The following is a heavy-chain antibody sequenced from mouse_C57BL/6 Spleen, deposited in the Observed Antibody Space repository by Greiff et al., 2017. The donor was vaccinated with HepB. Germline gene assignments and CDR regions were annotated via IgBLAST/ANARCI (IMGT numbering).Heavy chain of an antibody. D-gene: IGHD1-1*02. CDR2: TSDGGSYT. V-gene: IGHV5-4*01. CDR1: GFTFSSYA. CDR3: ARDFGGYLYAMDY. J-gene: IGHJ4*01. Sequence: DVKLVESGGGLVKPGGSLKLSCAASGFTFSSYAMSWVRQTPEKRLEWVATTSDGGSYTYYPDNVKGRFTISRDNAKNNLYLQMSHLKSEDTAMYYCARDFGGYLYAMDYWGQGTSVTVSS.